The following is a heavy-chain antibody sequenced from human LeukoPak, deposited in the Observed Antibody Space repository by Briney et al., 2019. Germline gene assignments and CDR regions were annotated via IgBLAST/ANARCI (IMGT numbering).Heavy chain of an antibody. V-gene: IGHV3-30*02. J-gene: IGHJ3*02. CDR1: GFTFSSYG. D-gene: IGHD3-22*01. Sequence: GGSLRLSCVASGFTFSSYGMHWVRQAPGKGLEWVAFIRYDGSNKYYADSVKGRFTISRVNSKNTLYLQMNSLRAEDTAVYYCAKDLITMIVVVSAFDIWGQGTMVTVSS. CDR2: IRYDGSNK. CDR3: AKDLITMIVVVSAFDI.